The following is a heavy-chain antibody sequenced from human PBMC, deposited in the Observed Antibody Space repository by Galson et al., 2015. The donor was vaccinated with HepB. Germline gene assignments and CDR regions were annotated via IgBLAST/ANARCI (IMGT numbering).Heavy chain of an antibody. CDR1: GGSLSNYQ. CDR2: INDSGST. Sequence: LTCAVCGGSLSNYQWNWIRQPPGKGLEWIGEINDSGSTNYKPSLKSRVTILIDKSKKQFSLRLSSITAADTAVYYCAGGGEFCTGTSCHPLDSWGQGTLVTV. J-gene: IGHJ4*02. CDR3: AGGGEFCTGTSCHPLDS. D-gene: IGHD2-2*01. V-gene: IGHV4-34*01.